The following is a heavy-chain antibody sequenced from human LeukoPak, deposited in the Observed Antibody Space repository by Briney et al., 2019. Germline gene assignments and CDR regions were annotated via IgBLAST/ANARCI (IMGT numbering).Heavy chain of an antibody. CDR1: GGSFSGYY. D-gene: IGHD6-13*01. Sequence: SETLSLTCAVYGGSFSGYYWSWIRQPPGKGLEWIGEINHSGSTNYNPSLKSRVTISVDKSKNQFSLKLSSVTAADTAVYYCAREEGTAAAVDYWGQGTLVTVSS. CDR3: AREEGTAAAVDY. V-gene: IGHV4-34*01. J-gene: IGHJ4*02. CDR2: INHSGST.